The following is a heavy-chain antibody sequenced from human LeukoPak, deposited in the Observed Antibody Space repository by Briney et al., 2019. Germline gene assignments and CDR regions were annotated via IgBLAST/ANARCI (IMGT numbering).Heavy chain of an antibody. Sequence: PSDTLSLLYSFSCGPVNSGSHHWSWIRQPPGGGLEGIGYIYYSGSTNYNPSLKCRVTISVDTSKNQFSLKLSSVTAADTAVYYCARVEWFGELSPFDIWGQGTMVTVSS. CDR2: IYYSGST. J-gene: IGHJ3*02. CDR1: CGPVNSGSHH. D-gene: IGHD3-10*01. V-gene: IGHV4-61*01. CDR3: ARVEWFGELSPFDI.